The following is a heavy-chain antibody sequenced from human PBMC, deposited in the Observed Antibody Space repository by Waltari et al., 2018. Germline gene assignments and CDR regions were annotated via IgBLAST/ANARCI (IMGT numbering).Heavy chain of an antibody. J-gene: IGHJ4*02. CDR2: IYYSGST. V-gene: IGHV4-39*01. CDR3: ARRDNLGDYFDY. Sequence: QLQLQESGPGLVKPSETLSLTCTVSGGSISSSSYYWGWIRQPPGKGLEWIGSIYYSGSTYYNPSLKSRVTISVDTSKNQFSLKLSSVTAADTAVYYCARRDNLGDYFDYWGQGTLVTVSS. CDR1: GGSISSSSYY. D-gene: IGHD3-16*01.